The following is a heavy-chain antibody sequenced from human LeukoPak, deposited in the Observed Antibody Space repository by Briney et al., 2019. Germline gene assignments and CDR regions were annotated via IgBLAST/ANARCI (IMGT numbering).Heavy chain of an antibody. J-gene: IGHJ4*02. CDR2: IYSGGST. V-gene: IGHV3-53*01. Sequence: GGSLRLSCAASGFTVSSNYMSWVRQAPGKGLEWVSLIYSGGSTYYADSVKGRFTISRDNSKNTLYLQMNSLRAEDTAVYYCARVDSSGYQANFDYWGQGTLVTVSS. CDR1: GFTVSSNY. D-gene: IGHD3-22*01. CDR3: ARVDSSGYQANFDY.